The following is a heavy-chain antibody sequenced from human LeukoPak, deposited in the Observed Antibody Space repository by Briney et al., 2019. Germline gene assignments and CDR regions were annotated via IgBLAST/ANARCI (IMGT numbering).Heavy chain of an antibody. CDR3: AKAASRAYCSGGSCYYFDY. D-gene: IGHD2-15*01. CDR2: ISGSGGST. CDR1: GFTFSSYA. Sequence: PGGSLRLSCAASGFTFSSYAMSWVRQAPGKGLEWVSAISGSGGSTYYADSVKGRFTISRDNSKNTLYLQMNSLRAEDTAVYYCAKAASRAYCSGGSCYYFDYWGQGTLVTVSS. J-gene: IGHJ4*02. V-gene: IGHV3-23*01.